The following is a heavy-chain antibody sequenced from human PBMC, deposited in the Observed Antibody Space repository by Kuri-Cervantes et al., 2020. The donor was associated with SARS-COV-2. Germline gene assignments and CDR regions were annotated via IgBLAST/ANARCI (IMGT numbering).Heavy chain of an antibody. CDR2: INPNSGGT. V-gene: IGHV1-2*04. D-gene: IGHD3-3*01. CDR1: GYTFSGGYY. CDR3: ARGGKRHHILRFLESVHFDS. J-gene: IGHJ4*02. Sequence: ASVKVSCKASGYTFSGGYYMYWVRQAPGQGLEWMGWINPNSGGTNYAQKFQGWVTMTRDTSTRTAYMELSRLTSDDTAVYFCARGGKRHHILRFLESVHFDSWGQGTLVTVSS.